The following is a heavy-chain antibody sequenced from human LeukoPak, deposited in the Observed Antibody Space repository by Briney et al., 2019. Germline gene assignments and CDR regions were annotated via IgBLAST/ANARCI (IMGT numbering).Heavy chain of an antibody. CDR1: GFTFSSYS. D-gene: IGHD3-22*01. CDR2: ISSSSSYI. Sequence: GGSLRLSCAASGFTFSSYSMNWVRQARGKGLEWVSSISSSSSYIYYADSVKGRFTISRDNAKNSLYLQMNSLRAEDTAVYYCAREYYYDSSGSYAFDIWGQGTMVTVSS. J-gene: IGHJ3*02. V-gene: IGHV3-21*01. CDR3: AREYYYDSSGSYAFDI.